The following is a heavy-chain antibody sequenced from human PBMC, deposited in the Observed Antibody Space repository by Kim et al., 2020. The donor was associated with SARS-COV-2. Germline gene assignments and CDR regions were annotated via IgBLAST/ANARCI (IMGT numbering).Heavy chain of an antibody. CDR2: INHSGST. D-gene: IGHD1-26*01. Sequence: SETLSLTCAVYGGSFSGYYWSWIRQPPGKGLEWIGEINHSGSTNYNPSLKSRVTISVDTSKNQFSLKLSSVTAADTAVYYCARGRTYWDDAFDIWGQGTMVTVSS. CDR3: ARGRTYWDDAFDI. J-gene: IGHJ3*02. V-gene: IGHV4-34*01. CDR1: GGSFSGYY.